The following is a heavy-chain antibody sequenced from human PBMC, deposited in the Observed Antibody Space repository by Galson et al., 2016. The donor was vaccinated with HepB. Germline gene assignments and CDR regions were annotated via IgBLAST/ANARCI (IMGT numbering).Heavy chain of an antibody. J-gene: IGHJ5*02. CDR1: GFTFSTYD. V-gene: IGHV3-13*01. D-gene: IGHD2-2*01. CDR3: ARASWSEKSWFDP. Sequence: SLSLSCAASGFTFSTYDMHWVRPATGKGLEWASGVSPSGAGYYAGSVKGRLTIPRENAENSVFLQMNSLRAEDRAVYFCARASWSEKSWFDPWGQGTLVTVSS. CDR2: VSPSGAG.